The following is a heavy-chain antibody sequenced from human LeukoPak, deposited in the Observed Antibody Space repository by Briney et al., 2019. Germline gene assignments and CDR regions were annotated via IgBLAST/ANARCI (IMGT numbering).Heavy chain of an antibody. CDR1: GYTFTSYG. V-gene: IGHV1-18*01. Sequence: ASVKVSCKASGYTFTSYGISWVRQAPGQGLEWMGWISAYNGNTNYAQKLQGRVTMTTDTSTSTAYMELRSLRSDDTAVYYCARDAMNCGGDCFWTGEDYWGQGTLVTVSS. CDR3: ARDAMNCGGDCFWTGEDY. CDR2: ISAYNGNT. J-gene: IGHJ4*02. D-gene: IGHD2-21*02.